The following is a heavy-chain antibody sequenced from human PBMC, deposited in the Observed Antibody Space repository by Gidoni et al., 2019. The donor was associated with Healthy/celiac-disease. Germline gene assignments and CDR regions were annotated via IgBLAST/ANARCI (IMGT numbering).Heavy chain of an antibody. J-gene: IGHJ5*02. CDR3: ARDREECCSGGSCYPSFDP. V-gene: IGHV3-33*01. CDR2: IWYDGSNK. D-gene: IGHD2-15*01. Sequence: QVQLVESGGGVVQPGRSLRLSCAASGFTFSSYGMHWVRQAPGKGLEWVAVIWYDGSNKYYADSVKGRFTISRDNSKNTLYLQMNSLRAEDTAVYYCARDREECCSGGSCYPSFDPWGQGTLVTVSS. CDR1: GFTFSSYG.